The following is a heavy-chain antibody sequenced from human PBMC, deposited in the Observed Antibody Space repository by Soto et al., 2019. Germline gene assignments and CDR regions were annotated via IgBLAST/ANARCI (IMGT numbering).Heavy chain of an antibody. D-gene: IGHD2-15*01. CDR2: MYESGTT. V-gene: IGHV4-59*01. CDR3: ARGGGYFDY. Sequence: PSETLSLTCSVSGASIGSYYWSWIRQPPGKGLEWIAYMYESGTTKYNPSLKSRVNIKVDTSKKQVSLKLSSVTAADTAVYYCARGGGYFDYWGQGTLVTVSS. J-gene: IGHJ4*02. CDR1: GASIGSYY.